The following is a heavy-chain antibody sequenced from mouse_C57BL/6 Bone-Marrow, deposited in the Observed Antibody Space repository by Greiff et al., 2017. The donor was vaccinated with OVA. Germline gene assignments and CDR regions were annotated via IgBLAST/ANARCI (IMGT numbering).Heavy chain of an antibody. CDR1: GYTFTSYW. CDR3: ARSGYGNYWYFDV. CDR2: IHPNSGST. J-gene: IGHJ1*03. D-gene: IGHD2-1*01. Sequence: QVQLQQPGAELVKPGDSVKLSCKASGYTFTSYWMHWVKQRPGQGLEWIGMIHPNSGSTNYNEKFKSKATLTVDKSSSTAYMQLSSLTSEDSAVYYCARSGYGNYWYFDVWGTGTTVTVSS. V-gene: IGHV1-64*01.